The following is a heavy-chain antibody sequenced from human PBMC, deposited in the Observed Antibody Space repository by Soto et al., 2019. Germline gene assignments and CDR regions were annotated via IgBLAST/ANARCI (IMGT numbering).Heavy chain of an antibody. CDR1: GFTFSSYA. CDR2: ISYEGSNK. D-gene: IGHD2-15*01. CDR3: ATTVVVVAAPHGFDY. V-gene: IGHV3-30-3*01. J-gene: IGHJ4*02. Sequence: GGSLRLSCAASGFTFSSYAMEWVRQAPGKGLEWVAVISYEGSNKYYADSVKGRFTISRDNSTTTLYLQLHSLRAEDTAVYYCATTVVVVAAPHGFDYWGQGPLVTVSS.